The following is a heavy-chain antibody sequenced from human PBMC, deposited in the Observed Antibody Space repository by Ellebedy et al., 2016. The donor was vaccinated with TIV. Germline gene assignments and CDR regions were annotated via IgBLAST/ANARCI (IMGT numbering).Heavy chain of an antibody. CDR1: GGSFSSST. Sequence: AASVKVSCRASGGSFSSSTITWVRQAPGQGHEWMGRIITVFGAPHYAQKVQGRSTITADQSTRTAYMELSSLRSEDTAVDYCATGETTVTTYIHFDYWGQGSLVTVSS. D-gene: IGHD4-17*01. V-gene: IGHV1-69*13. J-gene: IGHJ4*02. CDR3: ATGETTVTTYIHFDY. CDR2: IITVFGAP.